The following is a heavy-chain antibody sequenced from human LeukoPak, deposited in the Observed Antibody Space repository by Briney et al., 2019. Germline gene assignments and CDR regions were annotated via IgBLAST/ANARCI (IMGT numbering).Heavy chain of an antibody. CDR3: GTHYKWDLLVHAFDF. J-gene: IGHJ3*01. D-gene: IGHD1-26*01. Sequence: GGSLRLSCAVSGIPFKKYGMHWVRQAPGNRLEWVATIWHDGSPTMYADSAKGRFTISRDDSKNMLYLQMNSLRAEDTAEYYCGTHYKWDLLVHAFDFWGQGTRVTVSS. CDR1: GIPFKKYG. V-gene: IGHV3-33*01. CDR2: IWHDGSPT.